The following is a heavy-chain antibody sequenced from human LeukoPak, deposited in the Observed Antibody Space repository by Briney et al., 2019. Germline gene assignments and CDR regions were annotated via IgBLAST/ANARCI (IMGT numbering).Heavy chain of an antibody. Sequence: GESLRISCKGSGYTFSSYWIGWVRQMPGKGLEWMGIIYPGDSDTRYSPSLQGQVTISVDTSVGTAYLQWSSLKASDTAIYYCARQNDFRLDYWGQGTLVTVSS. CDR3: ARQNDFRLDY. CDR2: IYPGDSDT. V-gene: IGHV5-51*01. J-gene: IGHJ4*02. CDR1: GYTFSSYW. D-gene: IGHD3-3*01.